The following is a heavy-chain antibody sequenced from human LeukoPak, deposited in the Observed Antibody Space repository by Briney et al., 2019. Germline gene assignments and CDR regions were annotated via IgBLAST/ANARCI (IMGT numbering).Heavy chain of an antibody. CDR3: AKGQQYYYYDSSGTSGGMDV. CDR2: ISYDGANK. CDR1: GFTFSSYG. D-gene: IGHD3-22*01. V-gene: IGHV3-30*18. Sequence: PGGSLRLSCAASGFTFSSYGMHWGRQAPGKGLEWVAVISYDGANKYYADSVKGRFTISRDNSKNTLYLQMNSLRAEDTALYYCAKGQQYYYYDSSGTSGGMDVWGQGTRSPSP. J-gene: IGHJ6*02.